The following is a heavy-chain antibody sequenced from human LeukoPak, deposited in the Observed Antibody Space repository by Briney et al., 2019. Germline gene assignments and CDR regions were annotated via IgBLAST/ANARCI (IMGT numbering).Heavy chain of an antibody. D-gene: IGHD6-13*01. V-gene: IGHV1-2*02. CDR1: GYTFTGYY. Sequence: ASVKVSCKASGYTFTGYYMHWVRQPPGQGLERMGWINPNSGGTNYAQKFQGRVTMTRDTSISTAYMEMSRLRSDDTAVYYCARGNSSSWYDYYYYMDVWGKGTTVTVSS. J-gene: IGHJ6*03. CDR2: INPNSGGT. CDR3: ARGNSSSWYDYYYYMDV.